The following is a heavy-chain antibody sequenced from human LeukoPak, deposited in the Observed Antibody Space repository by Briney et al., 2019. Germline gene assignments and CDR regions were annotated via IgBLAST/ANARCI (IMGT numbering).Heavy chain of an antibody. V-gene: IGHV3-20*04. D-gene: IGHD6-13*01. CDR2: INWNGANT. CDR3: ARALYASSSWHTFDI. CDR1: GFSFDDYG. J-gene: IGHJ3*02. Sequence: GGSLRLSCAASGFSFDDYGMTWVRQAPGKGLEWVSVINWNGANTGYADSVKGRFTIYRDNAKNSLHLQMNSLRAEDTAFYYCARALYASSSWHTFDIWGQGTMVTVSS.